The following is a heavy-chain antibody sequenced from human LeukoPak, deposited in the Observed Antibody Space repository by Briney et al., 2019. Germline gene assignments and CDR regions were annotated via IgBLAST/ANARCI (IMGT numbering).Heavy chain of an antibody. CDR1: GFTFSDFW. D-gene: IGHD6-13*01. CDR3: TRDGTAPGLYFDL. Sequence: PGGSLRLSCAVSGFTFSDFWMNRVRQAPGKGLEWVASIRQDGSEKTYVDSVKGRFTISRDNTKNSLFLQMNSLRAEDTAVYYCTRDGTAPGLYFDLWGQGTLVTVSS. V-gene: IGHV3-7*01. CDR2: IRQDGSEK. J-gene: IGHJ4*01.